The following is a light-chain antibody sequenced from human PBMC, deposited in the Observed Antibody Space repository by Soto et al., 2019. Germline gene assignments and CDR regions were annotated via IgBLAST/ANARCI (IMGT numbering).Light chain of an antibody. J-gene: IGLJ1*01. Sequence: QSALTQPASVSGSPGQSITISCTGTSSDVGGYNYVSWYQQHPGKAPKLMIYEVSNRPSGVSNRFSGSKSGNTPSLTISGLQAEDEADYYCSSYTSSSTYVFGTGTKLTVL. CDR2: EVS. CDR1: SSDVGGYNY. V-gene: IGLV2-14*01. CDR3: SSYTSSSTYV.